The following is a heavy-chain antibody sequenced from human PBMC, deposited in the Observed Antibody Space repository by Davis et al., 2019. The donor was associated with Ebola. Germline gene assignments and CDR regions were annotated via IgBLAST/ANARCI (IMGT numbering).Heavy chain of an antibody. CDR3: TRDRYDYGDYGGNY. CDR1: GFTFSGSA. D-gene: IGHD4-17*01. Sequence: GGSLRLSCAASGFTFSGSAMHWVRQASGKGLEWVGRIRSNANSYATAYAASVKGRFTISRDDSKNTAYLQMNSLKTEDTAVYYCTRDRYDYGDYGGNYWGQGTLVTVSS. J-gene: IGHJ4*02. CDR2: IRSNANSYAT. V-gene: IGHV3-73*01.